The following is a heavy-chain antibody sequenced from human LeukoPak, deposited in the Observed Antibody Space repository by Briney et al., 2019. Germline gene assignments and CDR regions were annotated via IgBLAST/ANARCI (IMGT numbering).Heavy chain of an antibody. V-gene: IGHV1-69*05. Sequence: ASVKVSCKASGGTFSSYAISWVRQAPGQGLEWMGGIIPIFGTANYAQKFQGRVTITTDESTSTAYMELSSLRSEDTAVYYCARGIVVVPTAINPLDYWGQGTLVTVSS. CDR1: GGTFSSYA. J-gene: IGHJ4*02. D-gene: IGHD2-2*01. CDR3: ARGIVVVPTAINPLDY. CDR2: IIPIFGTA.